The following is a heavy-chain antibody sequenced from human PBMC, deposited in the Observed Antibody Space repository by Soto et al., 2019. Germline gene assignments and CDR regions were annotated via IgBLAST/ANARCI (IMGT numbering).Heavy chain of an antibody. D-gene: IGHD3-22*01. J-gene: IGHJ3*02. V-gene: IGHV4-34*01. CDR1: NGSFSVYY. Sequence: TSETLSLPCAAYNGSFSVYYWTWIRQTPGKVLAWIGEITHSGSTNYNPSLKTRVAISVETSKNQFSLKLSSVTAADTAVYFCARDSTWRGAYEIWGQGTMVTVSS. CDR2: ITHSGST. CDR3: ARDSTWRGAYEI.